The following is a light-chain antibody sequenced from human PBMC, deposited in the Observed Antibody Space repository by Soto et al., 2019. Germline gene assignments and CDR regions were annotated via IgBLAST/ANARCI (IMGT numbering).Light chain of an antibody. CDR2: GAS. Sequence: EIVMTQSPATLSVSPGERATLSCRASQSVSSNFAWHQQKPGQAPRLLIYGASTRATGIPARFSGSGSGTEFTRTISSLQSEDFAVYYCQQYNNWPWTCGQGTRVEIK. J-gene: IGKJ1*01. V-gene: IGKV3-15*01. CDR3: QQYNNWPWT. CDR1: QSVSSN.